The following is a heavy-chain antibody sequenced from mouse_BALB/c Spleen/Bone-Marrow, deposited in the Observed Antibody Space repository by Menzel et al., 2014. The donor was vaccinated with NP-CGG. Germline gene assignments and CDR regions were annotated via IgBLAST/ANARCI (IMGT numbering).Heavy chain of an antibody. CDR2: IYPGDDDT. CDR3: AGSTPLAY. Sequence: VKLQESGAELVRPGSSVKISCKASGYAFSRSRMNWVKQRPGQGLEWIGQIYPGDDDTNYSGKFKGRATLTADKSSGTAYMQLSSLTSEDSAVYFCAGSTPLAYWGQGTLVTVSA. J-gene: IGHJ3*01. D-gene: IGHD1-1*01. V-gene: IGHV1-80*01. CDR1: GYAFSRSR.